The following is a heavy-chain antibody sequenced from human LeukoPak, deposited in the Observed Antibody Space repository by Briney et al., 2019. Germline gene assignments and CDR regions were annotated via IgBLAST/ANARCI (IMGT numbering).Heavy chain of an antibody. CDR2: IIPIFGTA. CDR3: ARGGNYDSSGYQRH. Sequence: SVKVSCKASGGTFSSYAISWVRQAPGQGLEWMGGIIPIFGTANYAQKFQGRVTITADESTSTAYMELSSLRSDDTAVCYCARGGNYDSSGYQRHWGQGTLVTVS. V-gene: IGHV1-69*13. J-gene: IGHJ4*02. D-gene: IGHD3-22*01. CDR1: GGTFSSYA.